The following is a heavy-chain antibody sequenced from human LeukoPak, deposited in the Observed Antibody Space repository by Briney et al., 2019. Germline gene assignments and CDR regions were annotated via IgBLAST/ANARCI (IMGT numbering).Heavy chain of an antibody. D-gene: IGHD3-3*01. CDR3: ARAILSGYPDS. V-gene: IGHV4-59*01. CDR2: IYYSGST. J-gene: IGHJ4*02. Sequence: SETLSLTCSVPGDSISTYYWTWLRQPPGKGLERVGYIYYSGSTNYNPSLKSRVTISLDTSTNQFSLKLSSVTAADTAVYYCARAILSGYPDSWGQGTLVIVFS. CDR1: GDSISTYY.